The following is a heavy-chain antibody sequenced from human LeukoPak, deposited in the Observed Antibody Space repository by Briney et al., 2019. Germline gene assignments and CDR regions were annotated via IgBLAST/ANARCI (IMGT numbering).Heavy chain of an antibody. Sequence: PSETLSLTCTVSGYSISSGYYWGWIRQPPGKGLEWIGSIYHSGSTYYNPSLKSRVTISVDTSKNQFSLKLSSVTAADTAVYYCARVSGWGQCFDYWGQGTLVTVSS. V-gene: IGHV4-38-2*02. CDR1: GYSISSGYY. D-gene: IGHD6-19*01. CDR2: IYHSGST. J-gene: IGHJ4*02. CDR3: ARVSGWGQCFDY.